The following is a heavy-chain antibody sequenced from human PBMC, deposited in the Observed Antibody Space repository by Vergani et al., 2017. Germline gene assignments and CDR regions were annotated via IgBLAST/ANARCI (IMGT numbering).Heavy chain of an antibody. D-gene: IGHD2-15*01. V-gene: IGHV4-4*02. Sequence: QVQLQESGPGLVKPSGTLSLTCAVSGGSISSSNWWSWVRQPPGKGLEWIGEIYHSGSTYYNPSLKSRVTISVDTSKNQFSLKLSSVTAADTAVYYCARDSDCSGGSCYDYWGQGTLVTVSS. CDR3: ARDSDCSGGSCYDY. CDR2: IYHSGST. CDR1: GGSISSSNW. J-gene: IGHJ4*02.